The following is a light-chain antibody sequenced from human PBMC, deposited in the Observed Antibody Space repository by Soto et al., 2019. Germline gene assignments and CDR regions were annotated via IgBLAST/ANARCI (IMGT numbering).Light chain of an antibody. J-gene: IGKJ1*01. CDR1: QTISSY. V-gene: IGKV1-39*01. CDR3: QQSYSTPWT. Sequence: DIQMTQSPSSLSASVGDRVTITCRASQTISSYLNWYQQKPGKATNLLIYAASSLQSGVPSRFSGSGSGTDFTLIISSLQPEDFATYYCQQSYSTPWTFGQGTKVEIK. CDR2: AAS.